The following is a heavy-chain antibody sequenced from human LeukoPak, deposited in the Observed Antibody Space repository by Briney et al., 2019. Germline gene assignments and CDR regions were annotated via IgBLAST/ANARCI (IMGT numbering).Heavy chain of an antibody. Sequence: GGSLRLSCAASGFTFSSYAMHWVRQAPGKGLEWVAVISYDGSNKYYADSVKGRFTISRDNSKNTLYLQMNSLRAEDTAVYYCARDKYLAFDIWGQGTMVTVSS. J-gene: IGHJ3*02. CDR1: GFTFSSYA. V-gene: IGHV3-30*04. CDR3: ARDKYLAFDI. CDR2: ISYDGSNK. D-gene: IGHD2/OR15-2a*01.